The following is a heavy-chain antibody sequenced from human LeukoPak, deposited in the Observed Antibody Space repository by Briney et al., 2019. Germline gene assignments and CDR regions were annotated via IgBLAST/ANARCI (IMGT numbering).Heavy chain of an antibody. D-gene: IGHD3-22*01. Sequence: PSQTLSLTCTVSGGSISSGSYYWSWIRQPAGKGLEWIGRIYTSGSTNYNPSLKSRVTISVDTSKNQFSLKLSSVTAADTAVYYCARDQYYDSCGLGIWGQGTMVTVSS. CDR1: GGSISSGSYY. J-gene: IGHJ3*02. CDR2: IYTSGST. CDR3: ARDQYYDSCGLGI. V-gene: IGHV4-61*02.